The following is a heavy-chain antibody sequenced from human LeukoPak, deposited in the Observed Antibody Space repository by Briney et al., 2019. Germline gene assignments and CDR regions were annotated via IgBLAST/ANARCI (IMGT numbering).Heavy chain of an antibody. CDR3: ARARFKSDY. Sequence: PGGSLRLSCAASGFPFSTYWMDWVRQAPGKGLVWVSRINSDGTYTTYADSVKGRFTTSRDNAKDTLFLQMNTLRVEDTAVYYCARARFKSDYWGQGTLVTVSS. V-gene: IGHV3-74*01. CDR2: INSDGTYT. D-gene: IGHD3-3*01. CDR1: GFPFSTYW. J-gene: IGHJ4*02.